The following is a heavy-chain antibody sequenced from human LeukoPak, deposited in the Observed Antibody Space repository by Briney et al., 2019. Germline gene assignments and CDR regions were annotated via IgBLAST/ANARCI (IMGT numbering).Heavy chain of an antibody. V-gene: IGHV4-59*08. D-gene: IGHD1-26*01. Sequence: SETLSLTCTVSGGSISSYYWSWIRQPPGKGLEWIGYIYYSGSTNYNPSLKSRVTISVDTSRNQFSLKLSSVTAADTAVYYCASAVGTEFDYWGQGTLVTVSS. CDR3: ASAVGTEFDY. CDR1: GGSISSYY. CDR2: IYYSGST. J-gene: IGHJ4*02.